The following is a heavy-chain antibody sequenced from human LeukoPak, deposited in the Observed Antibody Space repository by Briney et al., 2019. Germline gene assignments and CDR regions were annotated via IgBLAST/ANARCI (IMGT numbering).Heavy chain of an antibody. Sequence: GGSLRLSCAASGFTFSSYAMSWVRQAPGKGLEWVSGITGSGSSTYYADSVKGRFIISRDNSKNTLYLQMNSLRAEDTATYYCAKGWTRSSHRDAFEIGGLGTMLTVSA. V-gene: IGHV3-23*01. D-gene: IGHD1-1*01. CDR3: AKGWTRSSHRDAFEI. CDR1: GFTFSSYA. CDR2: ITGSGSST. J-gene: IGHJ3*02.